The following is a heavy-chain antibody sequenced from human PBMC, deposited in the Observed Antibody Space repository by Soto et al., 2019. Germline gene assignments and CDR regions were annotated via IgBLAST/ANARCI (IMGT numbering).Heavy chain of an antibody. Sequence: ASVKVSCKASGYTFTRSGISWVRQAPGQGLEWMGWISTYNGDTNYAQTFQGRVTMTTDTSTSTVHMEVGSLRSDDTAVYYCAREGVAPYYCAKDRPRRTSGYFFDYWGQGTPVTVSS. CDR2: ISTYNGDT. CDR1: GYTFTRSG. D-gene: IGHD3-10*01. V-gene: IGHV1-18*01. CDR3: AREGVAPYYCAKDRPRRTSGYFFDY. J-gene: IGHJ4*02.